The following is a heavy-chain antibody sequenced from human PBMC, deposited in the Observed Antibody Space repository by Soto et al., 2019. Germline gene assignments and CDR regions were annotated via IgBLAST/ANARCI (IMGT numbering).Heavy chain of an antibody. J-gene: IGHJ3*02. CDR3: ARGFYDILTGYNAFDI. V-gene: IGHV4-59*08. D-gene: IGHD3-9*01. CDR1: GGSISSYY. Sequence: LSLTCTVSGGSISSYYWSWIRQPPGKGLEWIGYIYYSGSTNYNPSLKSRVTISVDTSKNQFSLKLSSVTAADTAVYYCARGFYDILTGYNAFDIWGQGTMVTVSS. CDR2: IYYSGST.